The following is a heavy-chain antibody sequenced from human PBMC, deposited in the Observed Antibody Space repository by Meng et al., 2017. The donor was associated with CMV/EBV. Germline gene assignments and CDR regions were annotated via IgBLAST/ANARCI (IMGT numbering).Heavy chain of an antibody. CDR3: ARGGERGYVGFWSGYYYYYYGMDV. Sequence: ASVKVSCKASGYTFTSYDSNWVRQATGQGREWMGWMNPTSGNTGYAQKFQGRVTVTRNTSISTAYMELSSLRSEDTAVYYCARGGERGYVGFWSGYYYYYYGMDVWGQGTTVTVSS. D-gene: IGHD3-3*01. J-gene: IGHJ6*02. CDR2: MNPTSGNT. CDR1: GYTFTSYD. V-gene: IGHV1-8*03.